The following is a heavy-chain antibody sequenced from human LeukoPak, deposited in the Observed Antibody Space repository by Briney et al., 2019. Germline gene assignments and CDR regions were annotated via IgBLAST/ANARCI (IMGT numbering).Heavy chain of an antibody. J-gene: IGHJ4*02. V-gene: IGHV3-48*03. D-gene: IGHD6-13*01. Sequence: GGSLRLSCAASGFTFSSYEMNWVRQAPGKGLEWVSYISGSGSTIYYADSVKGRFTISRDNAKNSLYLQMNSLRAEDTAVYYCARDSAAGTPGSFPFDYWGQGTLVTVSS. CDR3: ARDSAAGTPGSFPFDY. CDR1: GFTFSSYE. CDR2: ISGSGSTI.